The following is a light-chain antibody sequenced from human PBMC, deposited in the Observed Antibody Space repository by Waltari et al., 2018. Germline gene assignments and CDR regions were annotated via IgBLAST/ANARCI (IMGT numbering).Light chain of an antibody. Sequence: SCRNSQSVTSALAWYQQKPGQAPRLLIYGASNRATGIPDRFSGSGSGTDFSLTISSLEPEDFAVYYCQHYLRLPVTFGQGTKVEVK. CDR1: QSVTSA. J-gene: IGKJ1*01. V-gene: IGKV3-20*01. CDR2: GAS. CDR3: QHYLRLPVT.